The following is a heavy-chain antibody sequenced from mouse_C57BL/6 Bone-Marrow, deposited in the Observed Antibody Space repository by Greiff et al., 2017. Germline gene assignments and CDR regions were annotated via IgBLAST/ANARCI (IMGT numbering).Heavy chain of an antibody. V-gene: IGHV5-16*01. Sequence: EVHLVESEGGLVQPGSSMKLSCTASGFTFRDYYMAWVRQVPEKGLEWVANINYDGSSTYYLDSLKSRFIISRDNAKNILYLQMSSLKSEDTATYYCARGYGGFAYWGQGTLVTVSA. J-gene: IGHJ3*01. D-gene: IGHD1-1*02. CDR1: GFTFRDYY. CDR2: INYDGSST. CDR3: ARGYGGFAY.